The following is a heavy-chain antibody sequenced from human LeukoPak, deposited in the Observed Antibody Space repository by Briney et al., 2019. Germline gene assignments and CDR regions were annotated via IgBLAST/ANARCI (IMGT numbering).Heavy chain of an antibody. V-gene: IGHV4-31*11. D-gene: IGHD6-13*01. CDR2: IYYSGST. Sequence: SEALSLTCAVYGGSFSGYYWSWIRQHPGKGLEWIGYIYYSGSTYYNPSLKSRVTISVDTSKNQFSLKLSSVTAADTAVYYCARSGPLGAAAEIDYWGQGTLVTVSS. J-gene: IGHJ4*02. CDR3: ARSGPLGAAAEIDY. CDR1: GGSFSGYY.